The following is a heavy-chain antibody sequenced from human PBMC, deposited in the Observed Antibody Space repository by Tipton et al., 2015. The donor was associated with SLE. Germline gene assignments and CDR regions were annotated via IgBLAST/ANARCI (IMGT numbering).Heavy chain of an antibody. CDR1: GGSFSGYY. Sequence: TLSLTCAVYGGSFSGYYWSWIRQPPGKGLEWIGEINHSGSTNYNPSLKSRVTISVDTTKNQFSLKLSSVTAADTAVYYCARAQNSSMGYWCQGTLVTVSS. V-gene: IGHV4-34*01. J-gene: IGHJ4*02. CDR3: ARAQNSSMGY. CDR2: INHSGST. D-gene: IGHD1-7*01.